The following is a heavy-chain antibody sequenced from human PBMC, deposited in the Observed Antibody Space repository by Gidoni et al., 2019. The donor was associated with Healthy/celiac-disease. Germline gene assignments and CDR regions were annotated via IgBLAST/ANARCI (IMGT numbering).Heavy chain of an antibody. CDR1: GFTFSSYA. D-gene: IGHD6-13*01. Sequence: EVQLLESGGGVVQPGGSLRLSCAASGFTFSSYAMSWVRHAPGKGLEWVSAISVSGGSTYYADSVKGRFTISRDNSKNTLYLQMNSLRAEDTAVDYCAKDQGSSWPYWGQGTLVTVSS. J-gene: IGHJ4*02. CDR2: ISVSGGST. V-gene: IGHV3-23*01. CDR3: AKDQGSSWPY.